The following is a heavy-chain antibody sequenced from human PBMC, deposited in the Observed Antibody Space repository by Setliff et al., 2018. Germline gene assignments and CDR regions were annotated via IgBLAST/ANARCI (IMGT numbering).Heavy chain of an antibody. Sequence: ASVKVSCKASGYSLSAYVMHWVRQAPGQRLEWMGWINGASGNTKYSQKFQGRVTITRDTSASTAHMELSSLRSEDTAVYYCARGFYYNGSSRWDVFDIWGQGTMVTVSS. CDR3: ARGFYYNGSSRWDVFDI. J-gene: IGHJ3*02. CDR1: GYSLSAYV. D-gene: IGHD3-22*01. CDR2: INGASGNT. V-gene: IGHV1-3*01.